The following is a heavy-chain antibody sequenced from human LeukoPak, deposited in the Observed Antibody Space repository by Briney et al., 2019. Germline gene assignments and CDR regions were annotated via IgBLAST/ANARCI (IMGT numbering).Heavy chain of an antibody. V-gene: IGHV6-1*01. CDR3: ARGGVGFDP. J-gene: IGHJ5*02. CDR2: TYYRSEWYS. D-gene: IGHD2-15*01. Sequence: SQTLSLTCAISGYNVSTISAAWNWVRHSPSRGLEWLGRTYYRSEWYSDYAVSVRSPIIINPDTSKNQFSLQLNSLTPEDTAVYYCARGGVGFDPWGQGTLVTVSS. CDR1: GYNVSTISAA.